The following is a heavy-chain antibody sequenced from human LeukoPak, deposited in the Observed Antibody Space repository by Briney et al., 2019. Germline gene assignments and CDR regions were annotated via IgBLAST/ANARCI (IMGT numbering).Heavy chain of an antibody. D-gene: IGHD3-22*01. V-gene: IGHV1-18*01. CDR3: ARRFNYYDSSGYYEGFYFDY. J-gene: IGHJ4*02. Sequence: ASVKVSCKASGYTFTSYGISWVRQAPGQGLEWMGWISAYAQRFQGRVTMTTDTSTSTAYMELRSLRSDDTAVYYCARRFNYYDSSGYYEGFYFDYWGQGTLVTVSS. CDR1: GYTFTSYG. CDR2: ISAY.